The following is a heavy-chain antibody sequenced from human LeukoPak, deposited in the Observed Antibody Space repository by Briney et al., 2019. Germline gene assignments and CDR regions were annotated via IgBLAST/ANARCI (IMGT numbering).Heavy chain of an antibody. CDR2: ISWNSGSI. CDR1: GFTFDDYA. Sequence: GGSLRLSCAASGFTFDDYAMHWVRQAPGKGLEWVSGISWNSGSIGYADSVKGRFTISRDNSKNTLYLQMNSLRAEDTAVYYCAKSHDGSGYFDYWGQGTLVTVSS. D-gene: IGHD3-22*01. CDR3: AKSHDGSGYFDY. J-gene: IGHJ4*02. V-gene: IGHV3-9*01.